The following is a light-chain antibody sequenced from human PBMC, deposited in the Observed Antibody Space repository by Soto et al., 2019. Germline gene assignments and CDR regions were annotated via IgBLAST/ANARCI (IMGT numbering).Light chain of an antibody. Sequence: QSVLTQPPSASGIPGQRVTISCSGSSSNIGSNTVNWYQQLPGTAPKLLIYSNNQRPSGVPGRFSGSKSGTSASLAISGLQAEDEADYYCAAWDDSLNGHVVFGGGTKLTVL. CDR2: SNN. CDR1: SSNIGSNT. CDR3: AAWDDSLNGHVV. V-gene: IGLV1-44*01. J-gene: IGLJ2*01.